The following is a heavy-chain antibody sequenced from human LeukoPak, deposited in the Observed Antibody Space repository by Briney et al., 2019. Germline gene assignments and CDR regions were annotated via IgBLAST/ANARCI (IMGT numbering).Heavy chain of an antibody. CDR3: ASTRRAAVAGRFDS. CDR1: GASMSSNY. V-gene: IGHV4-4*09. J-gene: IGHJ4*02. Sequence: PSETLSLTCNVSGASMSSNYWSWIRQPPGKGLEWIGYIYHSGNTNYSPSLESRVTMSVDESKNQFSLRVHFVSAADTVVYYCASTRRAAVAGRFDSWGQGTLVTVSS. CDR2: IYHSGNT. D-gene: IGHD6-19*01.